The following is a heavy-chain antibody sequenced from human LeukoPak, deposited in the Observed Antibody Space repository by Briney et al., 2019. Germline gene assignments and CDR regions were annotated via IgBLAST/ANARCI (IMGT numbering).Heavy chain of an antibody. CDR2: IYSGGST. J-gene: IGHJ4*02. Sequence: SSETLPLTCTVSGGSISSYYWSWVRQAPGKGLEWVSVIYSGGSTYYADSVKGRFTISRHNSKNTLYLQMNSLRAEDTAVYYCARGRDGKLDYWGQGTLVTVSS. V-gene: IGHV3-53*04. CDR3: ARGRDGKLDY. D-gene: IGHD5-24*01. CDR1: GGSISSYY.